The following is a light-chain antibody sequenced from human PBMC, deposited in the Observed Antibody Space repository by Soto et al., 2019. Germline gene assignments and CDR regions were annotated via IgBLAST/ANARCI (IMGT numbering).Light chain of an antibody. J-gene: IGKJ1*01. Sequence: DIQMTQSPSTLSASVGDRVTITCRASQSISSWLAWYQQKPGKAPKLLIYKSSSLEIGLPSRFSGSGSGTEFTLTISSLQPDDFATYYCQQYNTYATFGQGTKVEIK. V-gene: IGKV1-5*03. CDR3: QQYNTYAT. CDR1: QSISSW. CDR2: KSS.